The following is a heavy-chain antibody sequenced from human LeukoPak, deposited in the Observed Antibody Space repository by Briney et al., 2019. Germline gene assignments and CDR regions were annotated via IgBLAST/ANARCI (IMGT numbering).Heavy chain of an antibody. Sequence: SGPALVKPTQTLALTCTFSGFSLSTSGMCVSWIRQPPGKALEWLARIDWDDDKYYSTSLKTRLTISKDTSKNQVVLTMTNMDPVDAATYYCARGSRSYCSPGDYWGQGTLVTVSS. CDR1: GFSLSTSGMC. V-gene: IGHV2-70*11. D-gene: IGHD2-15*01. CDR3: ARGSRSYCSPGDY. CDR2: IDWDDDK. J-gene: IGHJ4*02.